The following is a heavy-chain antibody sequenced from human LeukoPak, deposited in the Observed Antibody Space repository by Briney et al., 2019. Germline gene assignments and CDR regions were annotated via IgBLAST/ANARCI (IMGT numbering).Heavy chain of an antibody. V-gene: IGHV3-21*01. CDR1: GFTFSSYS. J-gene: IGHJ4*02. CDR2: ISSSSSYI. D-gene: IGHD5-12*01. Sequence: GGSLRLSCAASGFTFSSYSMNWVRQAPGKGLEWVSSISSSSSYIYYADSVKGRFTISRDNAKNSLYLQMNSLRAEDTAVYYCARGGSGYDSPLGYWGQGTLVTVSS. CDR3: ARGGSGYDSPLGY.